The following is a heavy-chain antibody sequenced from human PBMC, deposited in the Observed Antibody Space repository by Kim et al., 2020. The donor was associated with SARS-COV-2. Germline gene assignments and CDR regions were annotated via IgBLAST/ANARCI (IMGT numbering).Heavy chain of an antibody. Sequence: ASVKVSCKASGYTFTNYGISWVRQAPGQGLEWMGWISAYNGYTNYAQNLQGRVTMTRDTSTTTVYMELGSLRSDDPTVYYCARGSVVRGVIGLISPYYYYGMDVWGQGTTVTVSS. CDR3: ARGSVVRGVIGLISPYYYYGMDV. CDR2: ISAYNGYT. V-gene: IGHV1-18*01. D-gene: IGHD3-10*01. J-gene: IGHJ6*02. CDR1: GYTFTNYG.